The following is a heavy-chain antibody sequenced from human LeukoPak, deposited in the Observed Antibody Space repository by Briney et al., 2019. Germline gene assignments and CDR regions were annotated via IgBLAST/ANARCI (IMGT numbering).Heavy chain of an antibody. V-gene: IGHV4-38-2*02. CDR3: ARDSLVVVATIDY. CDR1: GYSNSSGYY. Sequence: SETLSLTCTVSGYSNSSGYYWGWIRQPPGKGLEWIGSIYHSGSTYYNPSLKSRVTISVDTSKNQFSLKLSSVTAADTAVYYCARDSLVVVATIDYWGQGTLVTVSS. CDR2: IYHSGST. J-gene: IGHJ4*02. D-gene: IGHD2-15*01.